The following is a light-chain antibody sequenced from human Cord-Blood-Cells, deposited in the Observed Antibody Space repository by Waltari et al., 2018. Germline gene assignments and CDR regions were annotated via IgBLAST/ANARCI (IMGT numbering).Light chain of an antibody. CDR3: QQRSNWPRS. CDR1: QSVSSY. CDR2: DAS. J-gene: IGKJ2*03. Sequence: EIVLTQSPATLSLSPGERATLSCRASQSVSSYLAWYQQKPGQAPRRLIYDASNGATGIPARFSGSGSGTDFTLTISSLEPEDCAVYCCQQRSNWPRSFGQGTKLEIK. V-gene: IGKV3-11*01.